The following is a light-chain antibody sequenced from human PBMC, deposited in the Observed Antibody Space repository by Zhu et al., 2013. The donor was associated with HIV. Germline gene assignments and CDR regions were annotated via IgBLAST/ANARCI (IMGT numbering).Light chain of an antibody. CDR1: SSNIESNN. Sequence: QSVLSQPPSASRTPGQRVTISCSGSSSNIESNNVNWYQQVPGKAPKLLIFNSYQRPSGVPDRFSASQSGTSASLAISGLQSEDEADYYCAAWDDSLNGVVFGGGTKVTVL. CDR3: AAWDDSLNGVV. V-gene: IGLV1-44*01. CDR2: NSY. J-gene: IGLJ2*01.